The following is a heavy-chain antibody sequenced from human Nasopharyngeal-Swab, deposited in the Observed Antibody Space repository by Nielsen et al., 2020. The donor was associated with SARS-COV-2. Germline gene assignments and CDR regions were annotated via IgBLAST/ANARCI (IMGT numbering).Heavy chain of an antibody. J-gene: IGHJ3*02. V-gene: IGHV4-39*01. CDR2: IYYSGST. CDR3: ARQTSPWLSRYVPFDI. Sequence: SETLSLTCTVSGGSISSSSYYWGWIRQPPGKGLEWIGSIYYSGSTYYNPSLKSRVTISVDTSMNQFSLKLSSVTAADTAVYYCARQTSPWLSRYVPFDIWGQGTMVTVSS. CDR1: GGSISSSSYY. D-gene: IGHD3-10*01.